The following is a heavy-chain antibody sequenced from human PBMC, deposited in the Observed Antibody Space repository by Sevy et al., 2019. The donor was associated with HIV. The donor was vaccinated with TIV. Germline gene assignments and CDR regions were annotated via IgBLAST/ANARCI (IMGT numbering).Heavy chain of an antibody. J-gene: IGHJ4*02. D-gene: IGHD6-19*01. CDR2: IFSSGST. CDR1: GFTVNDKY. Sequence: GGSLRLSCAISGFTVNDKYIIWVRQAPGKGLEWVSVIFSSGSTYYADSAKGRFTISRDNSKNPVDLKMNSVRAEDTAVYYCVSLFLTYRSGWSYFDYWGQGTLVTVSS. CDR3: VSLFLTYRSGWSYFDY. V-gene: IGHV3-66*01.